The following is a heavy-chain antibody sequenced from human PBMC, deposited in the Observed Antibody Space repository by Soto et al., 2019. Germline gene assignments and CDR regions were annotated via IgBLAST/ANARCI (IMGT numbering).Heavy chain of an antibody. J-gene: IGHJ4*02. V-gene: IGHV1-3*01. CDR3: ARDLPTSGWSDFDY. Sequence: ASVKVSCKASGYTFDNYIVTWVRQAPGQGLEWMGRINAGNGDTRYSQTFQGRVTIIRDISATTAYMELTSLKFEDTAVYYCARDLPTSGWSDFDYWGQGTLVTVSS. CDR1: GYTFDNYI. CDR2: INAGNGDT. D-gene: IGHD6-19*01.